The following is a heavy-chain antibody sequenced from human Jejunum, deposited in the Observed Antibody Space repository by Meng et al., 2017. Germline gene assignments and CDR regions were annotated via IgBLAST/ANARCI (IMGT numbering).Heavy chain of an antibody. D-gene: IGHD3-16*01. J-gene: IGHJ3*01. CDR2: ITSDGSET. CDR3: ARDRAYKAFDL. Sequence: GESLKISCETSGFSFSNAWMNWVRQAPGKGLEWVASITSDGSETYYLDSVVGRFTISRDNATRSLFLQMDSLGMEDTALYYCARDRAYKAFDLWGQGTRVT. V-gene: IGHV3-7*01. CDR1: GFSFSNAW.